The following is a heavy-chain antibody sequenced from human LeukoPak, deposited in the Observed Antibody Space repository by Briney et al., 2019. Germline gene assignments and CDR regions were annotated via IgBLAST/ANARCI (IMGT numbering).Heavy chain of an antibody. CDR2: INHSGST. CDR1: GGSFSGYY. Sequence: PSETLSLTCAVYGGSFSGYYWSWIRQPPGKGLEWIGEINHSGSTNYNPSLKSRVTISVDTSKNQFSLKLSSVTAADTAVYYCARGGVAAAVDCWGQGTLVTVSS. D-gene: IGHD6-13*01. CDR3: ARGGVAAAVDC. V-gene: IGHV4-34*01. J-gene: IGHJ4*02.